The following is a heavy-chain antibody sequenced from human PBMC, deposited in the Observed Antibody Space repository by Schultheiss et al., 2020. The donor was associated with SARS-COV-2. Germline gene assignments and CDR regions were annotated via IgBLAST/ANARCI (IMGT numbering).Heavy chain of an antibody. CDR2: INHSGST. CDR3: ARIGVSPDY. V-gene: IGHV4-34*01. Sequence: SETLSLTCAVYGGSFSGYYWSWIRQPPGKGLEWIGEINHSGSTNYNPSLKSRVTISVDTSKNQFSLKLSSVTAADTAVYYCARIGVSPDYWGQGTLVTVSS. CDR1: GGSFSGYY. D-gene: IGHD3-10*01. J-gene: IGHJ4*02.